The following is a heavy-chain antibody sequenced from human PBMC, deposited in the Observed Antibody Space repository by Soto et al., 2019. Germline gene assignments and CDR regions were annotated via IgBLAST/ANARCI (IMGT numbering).Heavy chain of an antibody. CDR3: ARDASLDTAMATYYFDY. J-gene: IGHJ4*02. CDR2: ISGSGGST. Sequence: GGSLRLSCAASAFTFSTYAMTWVRQAPGKGLEWVSGISGSGGSTYYADSVKGRFTISKDNSKNTLYLQMNSLRAEDTAVYYCARDASLDTAMATYYFDYWGQGTLVTGSS. CDR1: AFTFSTYA. V-gene: IGHV3-23*01. D-gene: IGHD5-18*01.